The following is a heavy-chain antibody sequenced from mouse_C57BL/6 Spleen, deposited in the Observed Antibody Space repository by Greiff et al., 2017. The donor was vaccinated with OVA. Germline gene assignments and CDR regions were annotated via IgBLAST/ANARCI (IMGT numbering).Heavy chain of an antibody. Sequence: VQLQQSGAELVRPGTSVKVSCTASGYAFTNYLIEWVKQRPGQGLEWIGVINPGSGGTNYNEKFKGKATLTADKSSSTAYMQLSSLTSEDSAVYFCARGQDGPMDYWGQGTSVTVSS. CDR1: GYAFTNYL. D-gene: IGHD2-3*01. J-gene: IGHJ4*01. CDR3: ARGQDGPMDY. CDR2: INPGSGGT. V-gene: IGHV1-54*01.